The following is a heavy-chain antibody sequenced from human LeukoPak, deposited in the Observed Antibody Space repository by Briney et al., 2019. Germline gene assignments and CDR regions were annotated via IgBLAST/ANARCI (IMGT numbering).Heavy chain of an antibody. CDR3: ARTGVAVAGRNFDY. CDR1: AYTFTGYY. Sequence: ASVKVSCKASAYTFTGYYMHWVRQAPGQGLEWMGRINPNSGGTNYAQKFQGRVTMTRDTSISTAYMELSRLRSDDTAVYYCARTGVAVAGRNFDYWGQGTLVTVSS. D-gene: IGHD6-19*01. V-gene: IGHV1-2*06. CDR2: INPNSGGT. J-gene: IGHJ4*02.